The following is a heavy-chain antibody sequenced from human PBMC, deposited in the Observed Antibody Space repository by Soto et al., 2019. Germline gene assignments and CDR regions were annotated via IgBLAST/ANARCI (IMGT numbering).Heavy chain of an antibody. CDR3: ARGYYDSGHGYDL. D-gene: IGHD3-16*01. J-gene: IGHJ5*02. Sequence: GESLKISCKGPGHIFSNHWIGWVRQTPGKGLEWMGLIFTRDSETKTSPSFQGHVSFSVDNSINTAYLQWTSLKTADTGMYLCARGYYDSGHGYDLWGQGTLVTAPQ. CDR1: GHIFSNHW. V-gene: IGHV5-51*01. CDR2: IFTRDSET.